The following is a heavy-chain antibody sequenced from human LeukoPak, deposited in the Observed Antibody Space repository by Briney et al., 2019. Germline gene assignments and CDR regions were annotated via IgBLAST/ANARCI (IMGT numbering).Heavy chain of an antibody. CDR3: ARSDVGATGGWFDP. Sequence: SSETPSLTCTVSGGSISSSSYYWGWIRQPPGKGLEWIGSIYYSGSTYYNPSLKSRVTISVDTSKNQFSLKLSSVTAADTTVYYCARSDVGATGGWFDPWGEGTLVTVSS. V-gene: IGHV4-39*01. D-gene: IGHD1-26*01. CDR2: IYYSGST. J-gene: IGHJ5*02. CDR1: GGSISSSSYY.